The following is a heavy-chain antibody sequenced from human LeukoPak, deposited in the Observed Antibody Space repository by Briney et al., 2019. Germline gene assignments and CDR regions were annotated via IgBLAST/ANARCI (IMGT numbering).Heavy chain of an antibody. CDR3: ARHSSGTVWFDP. CDR1: GGSISTYY. J-gene: IGHJ5*02. CDR2: IYHSGST. D-gene: IGHD6-19*01. Sequence: SETLSLTCTVSGGSISTYYWNWIRQPPGKGLEWIGYIYHSGSTYYKSSLKSRVTISVDTSKNQFSLKLSSVTAADTAVYYCARHSSGTVWFDPWGQGTLVTVSS. V-gene: IGHV4-59*08.